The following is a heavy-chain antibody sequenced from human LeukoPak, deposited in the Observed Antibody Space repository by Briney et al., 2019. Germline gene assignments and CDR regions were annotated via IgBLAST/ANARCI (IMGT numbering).Heavy chain of an antibody. CDR1: GFTFSSYT. CDR3: ARDRCSSTSCYTHYFDY. Sequence: GGSLRLSCAASGFTFSSYTMHWVRQAPGQGLEWVAVISYDGSNKYYADSVKGRFTISGDTSKNTLYLQMNSLRAEDTAVYYRARDRCSSTSCYTHYFDYWGQGTLVTVSS. V-gene: IGHV3-30-3*01. D-gene: IGHD2-2*02. CDR2: ISYDGSNK. J-gene: IGHJ4*02.